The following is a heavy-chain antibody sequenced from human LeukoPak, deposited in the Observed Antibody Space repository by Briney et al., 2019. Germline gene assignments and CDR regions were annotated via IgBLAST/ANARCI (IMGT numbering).Heavy chain of an antibody. Sequence: GGSLRLSCAASGFTFSGYWMSWVRQAPGKGLEWVANIKQDGSEKYYVDSVKGRFTISRDNAKSSLYLQMNSLRAEDTAVYYCARISRGGSYYESFDYWGQGTLVTVSS. V-gene: IGHV3-7*03. CDR1: GFTFSGYW. CDR3: ARISRGGSYYESFDY. J-gene: IGHJ4*02. CDR2: IKQDGSEK. D-gene: IGHD1-26*01.